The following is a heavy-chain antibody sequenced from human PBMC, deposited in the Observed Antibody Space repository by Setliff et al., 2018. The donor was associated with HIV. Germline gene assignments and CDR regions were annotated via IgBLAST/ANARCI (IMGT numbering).Heavy chain of an antibody. CDR3: GVGAFEGHSYGWVERYFDY. V-gene: IGHV3-23*01. CDR2: ISGSGGST. CDR1: GFTFSSHT. Sequence: GGSLRLSCAASGFTFSSHTMNGGRQAPGKGLEWVSGISGSGGSTYYADSVKGRFTISRDNSKNTLYLQMSSLTTEDTAVYYCGVGAFEGHSYGWVERYFDYWGQGTLVTVSS. J-gene: IGHJ4*02. D-gene: IGHD5-18*01.